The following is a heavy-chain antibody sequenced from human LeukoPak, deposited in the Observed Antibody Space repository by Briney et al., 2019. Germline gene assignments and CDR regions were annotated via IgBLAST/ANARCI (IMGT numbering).Heavy chain of an antibody. J-gene: IGHJ4*02. CDR2: IYGGGNI. CDR3: ARGAGYNYPYYFDY. CDR1: GFTVSKNY. V-gene: IGHV3-53*01. D-gene: IGHD5-24*01. Sequence: GGSLSLSCAASGFTVSKNYMNRVRPAPGKGLEWVSVIYGGGNIYYADSVKGRFTISRDNSKNTLYLQMNSLRAEDTAVYYCARGAGYNYPYYFDYWGQGTLVTVSS.